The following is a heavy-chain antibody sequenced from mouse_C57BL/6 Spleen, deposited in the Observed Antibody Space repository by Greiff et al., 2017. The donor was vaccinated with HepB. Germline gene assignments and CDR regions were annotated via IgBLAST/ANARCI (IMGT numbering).Heavy chain of an antibody. D-gene: IGHD2-4*01. J-gene: IGHJ2*01. CDR2: IYPGSGST. Sequence: QVQLQQPGAELVKPGASVKMSCKASGYTFTSYWITWVKQRPGQGLEWIGDIYPGSGSTNYNEKFKSKATLTVDKSSSTAYMQLSSLTSEDSAVYYCARYDYDGVYYFDYWGQGTTLTVSS. CDR1: GYTFTSYW. V-gene: IGHV1-55*01. CDR3: ARYDYDGVYYFDY.